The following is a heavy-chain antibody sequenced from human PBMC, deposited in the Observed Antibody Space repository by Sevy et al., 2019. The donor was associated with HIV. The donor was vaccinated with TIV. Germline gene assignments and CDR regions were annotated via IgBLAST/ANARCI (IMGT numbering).Heavy chain of an antibody. Sequence: GGSLRLSCAASGFTFSSYAMHWVRQAPGKGLEWVAVISYDGSNKYYADSVKGRFTISRDNSKNTLYLQMNSLSAEDTAVYYCASPTGPWELLGGAFDIWGQGTMVTVSS. J-gene: IGHJ3*02. V-gene: IGHV3-30-3*01. CDR1: GFTFSSYA. CDR2: ISYDGSNK. D-gene: IGHD1-26*01. CDR3: ASPTGPWELLGGAFDI.